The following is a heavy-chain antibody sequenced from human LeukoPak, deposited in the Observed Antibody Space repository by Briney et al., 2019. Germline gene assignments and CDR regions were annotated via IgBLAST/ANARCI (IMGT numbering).Heavy chain of an antibody. CDR3: ARVRGSSDY. CDR1: GGSISSYY. V-gene: IGHV4-39*02. D-gene: IGHD3-10*01. J-gene: IGHJ4*02. CDR2: MFYGGYS. Sequence: PSETLSLTCTVSGGSISSYYWGWIRQPPGKGLEWIGSMFYGGYSYYNPSLKSRLTISVDTTKNQFSLKLSSMTAADTAVYYCARVRGSSDYWGQGILVTVSS.